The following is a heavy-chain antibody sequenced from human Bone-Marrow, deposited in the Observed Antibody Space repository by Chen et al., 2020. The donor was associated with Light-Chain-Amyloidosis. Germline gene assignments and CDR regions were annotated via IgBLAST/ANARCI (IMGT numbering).Heavy chain of an antibody. D-gene: IGHD4-4*01. J-gene: IGHJ4*02. V-gene: IGHV3-11*06. CDR3: ARRGSTGTAVDY. Sequence: VQLVESGGGLVKPGGSLRLSCAASGFTFSDFYMSWIRQAPGKGLEWVSSISSTSSYIYYADSVKGRFTISRDNAKNSLYLQINSLRAEDTAVYYCARRGSTGTAVDYWGQGTLVTVSS. CDR2: ISSTSSYI. CDR1: GFTFSDFY.